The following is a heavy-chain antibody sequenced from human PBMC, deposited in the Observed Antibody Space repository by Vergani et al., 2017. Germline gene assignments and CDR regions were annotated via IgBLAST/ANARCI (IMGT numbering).Heavy chain of an antibody. CDR2: ISYDGSNK. V-gene: IGHV3-30*14. D-gene: IGHD6-19*01. CDR1: GFTFSSYA. Sequence: QVQLVESGGGVVQPGRSLRLSCAASGFTFSSYAMHWVRQAPGKGLEWVAVISYDGSNKYYADSVKGRFTISRDNPKNTLYLQTNSLRAEDTAVYYCARVIRSSSGWYRYFQHWGQGTLVTVSS. J-gene: IGHJ1*01. CDR3: ARVIRSSSGWYRYFQH.